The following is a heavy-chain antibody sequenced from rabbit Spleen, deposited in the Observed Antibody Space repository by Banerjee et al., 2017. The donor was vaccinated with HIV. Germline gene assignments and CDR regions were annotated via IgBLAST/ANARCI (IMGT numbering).Heavy chain of an antibody. D-gene: IGHD5-1*01. V-gene: IGHV1S45*01. J-gene: IGHJ4*01. CDR2: IYADSSGSA. CDR3: ARFLNGDDYGSFRL. Sequence: QEQLVESGGGLVQPEGSLTLICTASGFSFSSRYYMCWVRQAPGKGLEWIACIYADSSGSAYYASWAKGRFTISKTSSTTVTLQMTSLTAADTATYFCARFLNGDDYGSFRLWGPGTLVTVS. CDR1: GFSFSSRYY.